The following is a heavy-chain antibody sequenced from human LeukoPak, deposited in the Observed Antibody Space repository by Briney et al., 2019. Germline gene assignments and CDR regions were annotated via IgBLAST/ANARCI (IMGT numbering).Heavy chain of an antibody. Sequence: GASVTVSFTAGNYSFINYGLTWVRQAPGQRLVWMGWISTYSGDTNYAQNFQGRVTLTRDTSTSTAYMDLNNLTPDDTAVYYCARVEYSSGRGDYWGQGTLVTVSS. D-gene: IGHD3-22*01. V-gene: IGHV1-18*01. J-gene: IGHJ4*02. CDR3: ARVEYSSGRGDY. CDR1: NYSFINYG. CDR2: ISTYSGDT.